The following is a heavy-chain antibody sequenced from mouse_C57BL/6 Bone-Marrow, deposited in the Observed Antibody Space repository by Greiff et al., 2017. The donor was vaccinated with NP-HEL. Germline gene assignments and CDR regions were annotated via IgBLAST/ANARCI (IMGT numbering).Heavy chain of an antibody. J-gene: IGHJ3*01. D-gene: IGHD1-1*01. CDR1: GYTFTSYG. CDR2: IYPRSGNT. Sequence: QVQLQQSGAELARPGASVKLSCKASGYTFTSYGISWVKQRTGQGLEWIGEIYPRSGNTYYNEKFKGKATLTADKSSSTAYMELRSLTSEDSAVYFCARGVTTVVADAYWGQGTLVTVSA. V-gene: IGHV1-81*01. CDR3: ARGVTTVVADAY.